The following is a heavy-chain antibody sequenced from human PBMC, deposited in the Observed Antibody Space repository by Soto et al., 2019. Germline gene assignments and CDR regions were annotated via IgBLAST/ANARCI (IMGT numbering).Heavy chain of an antibody. CDR3: ARVGGYSGSYPFDY. V-gene: IGHV3-72*01. CDR2: TRNKANSYTT. CDR1: GFTFSDHY. J-gene: IGHJ4*02. Sequence: GGSLRLSCAASGFTFSDHYMDWVRQAPGKGLEWVGRTRNKANSYTTEYAASVKGRFTISRDDSKNSLYLQMNSLKTEDTAVYYCARVGGYSGSYPFDYWGQGTLVTVSS. D-gene: IGHD1-26*01.